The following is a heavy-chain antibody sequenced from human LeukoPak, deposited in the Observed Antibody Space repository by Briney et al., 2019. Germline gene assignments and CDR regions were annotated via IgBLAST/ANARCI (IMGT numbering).Heavy chain of an antibody. D-gene: IGHD3-22*01. CDR2: INPNSGGT. J-gene: IGHJ4*02. CDR3: ARASSGLYYFDYWGMFDY. CDR1: GYTFTGYY. V-gene: IGHV1-2*06. Sequence: ASVKVSCKASGYTFTGYYMHWVRQAPGQGLEWMGRINPNSGGTNYAQKFQGRVTMTRDTSISTAYMELSSLRSDDTAVYYCARASSGLYYFDYWGMFDYWGQETLVTVSS.